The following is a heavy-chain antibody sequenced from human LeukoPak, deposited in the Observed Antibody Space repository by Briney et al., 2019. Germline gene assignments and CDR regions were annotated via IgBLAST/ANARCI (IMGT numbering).Heavy chain of an antibody. CDR1: GFTVSSYY. D-gene: IGHD6-13*01. V-gene: IGHV3-66*01. CDR2: IYSGGST. J-gene: IGHJ6*02. Sequence: GGSLRLSCAASGFTVSSYYMSWVRQAPGKGLVWVSVIYSGGSTYYADSVKGRFTISRDNSKNTLYLQMNSLRAEDTAVYYCARDRYYSSSWSRGFYGMDVWGQGTTVTVSS. CDR3: ARDRYYSSSWSRGFYGMDV.